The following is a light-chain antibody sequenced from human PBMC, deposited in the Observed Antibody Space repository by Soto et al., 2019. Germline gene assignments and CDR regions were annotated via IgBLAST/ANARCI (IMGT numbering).Light chain of an antibody. V-gene: IGKV3-20*01. CDR3: QQYGSSPFT. CDR1: QSVSSSY. J-gene: IGKJ5*01. CDR2: VAS. Sequence: EIVLTQCPGTLSLSPGERTTLSCRASQSVSSSYLAWYQQQPGQAPRLLIYVASSRATGIPDRFIGSGSGNDFTVTISRLESEEFEVYYCQQYGSSPFTSGQSTRLDIK.